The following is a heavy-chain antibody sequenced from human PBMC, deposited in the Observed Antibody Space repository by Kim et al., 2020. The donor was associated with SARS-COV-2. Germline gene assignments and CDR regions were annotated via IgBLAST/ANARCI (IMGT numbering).Heavy chain of an antibody. J-gene: IGHJ5*02. CDR1: GGSISGYY. Sequence: SETLSLTCTVSGGSISGYYWSWIRQSPGKGLEWIGYVSYRGTTNYNPSLKNRVTMSVDTSKNQFSVKLSSMTAADTAVYYCARGALRDRRGPGFDPWGQGFLVTVSS. CDR3: ARGALRDRRGPGFDP. D-gene: IGHD2-2*01. CDR2: VSYRGTT. V-gene: IGHV4-59*13.